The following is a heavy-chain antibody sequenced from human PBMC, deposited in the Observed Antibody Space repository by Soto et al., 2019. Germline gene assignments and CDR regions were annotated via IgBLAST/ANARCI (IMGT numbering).Heavy chain of an antibody. CDR2: ISSSSSYI. Sequence: GGYLRLSCAASGFTFSSYSMNWVRQAPGKGLEWVSSISSSSSYIYYADSVKGRFTISRDNAKNSLYLQMNSLRAEDTAVYYFARARTPALNDLFDPWGQGTLVT. J-gene: IGHJ5*02. CDR3: ARARTPALNDLFDP. D-gene: IGHD1-1*01. CDR1: GFTFSSYS. V-gene: IGHV3-21*01.